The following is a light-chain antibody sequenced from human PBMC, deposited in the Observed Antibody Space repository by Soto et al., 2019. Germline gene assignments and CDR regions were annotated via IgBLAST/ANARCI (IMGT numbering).Light chain of an antibody. CDR1: QSISSW. V-gene: IGKV1-5*03. Sequence: DIQMTQSPSTLSASVGDRVTITCRASQSISSWLAWYQQKPGKAPKLLIYKASSLESGVPSRFSGSGSGTEFTITISSLQPDDFATYHCQQYNSYSRTFGQGTKVEIK. J-gene: IGKJ1*01. CDR3: QQYNSYSRT. CDR2: KAS.